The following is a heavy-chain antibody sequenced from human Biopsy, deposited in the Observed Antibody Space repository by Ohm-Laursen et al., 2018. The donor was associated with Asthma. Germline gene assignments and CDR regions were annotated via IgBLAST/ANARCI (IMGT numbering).Heavy chain of an antibody. J-gene: IGHJ5*02. V-gene: IGHV1-2*06. D-gene: IGHD7-27*01. Sequence: SVKVSCKASAYTFIGYHLHWVRQAPGEGLEWMGRINPNGGATIYAQKLQGRVTMTRDTSISTAYMELSRLTSDDTAVYYCARVQKSPGDRWFDPWGQGTLVTVSS. CDR1: AYTFIGYH. CDR2: INPNGGAT. CDR3: ARVQKSPGDRWFDP.